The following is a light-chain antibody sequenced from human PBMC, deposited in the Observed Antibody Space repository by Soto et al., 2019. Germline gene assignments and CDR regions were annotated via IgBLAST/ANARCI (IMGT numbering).Light chain of an antibody. CDR1: QSISSY. CDR2: KAS. Sequence: DIQMTQSPSSLSASVGDRVTITCRASQSISSYLNWYQQKPGKAPKLLILKASSLESGVPSRFSGSGSGTEFTLTISSLQPDDFATYYCQQYNSHSRTFGQGTKVDIK. J-gene: IGKJ1*01. V-gene: IGKV1-5*03. CDR3: QQYNSHSRT.